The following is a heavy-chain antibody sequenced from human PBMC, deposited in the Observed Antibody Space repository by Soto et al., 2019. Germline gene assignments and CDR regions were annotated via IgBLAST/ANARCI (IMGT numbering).Heavy chain of an antibody. Sequence: ASVKVSCKASGYTFTSYGISWVRQAPGQGLEWMGWISAYNGNTNYAQKLQGRVTMTTDTSTSTAYMELRSLRSDDTAVYYCARDHTSYYGSGSYYNWNPGYGYWGQGTLVTVSS. CDR2: ISAYNGNT. D-gene: IGHD3-10*01. J-gene: IGHJ4*02. V-gene: IGHV1-18*01. CDR1: GYTFTSYG. CDR3: ARDHTSYYGSGSYYNWNPGYGY.